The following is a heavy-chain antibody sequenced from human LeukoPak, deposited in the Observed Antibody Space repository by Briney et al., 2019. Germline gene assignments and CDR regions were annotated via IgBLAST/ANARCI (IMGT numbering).Heavy chain of an antibody. J-gene: IGHJ4*02. CDR1: GFTFSSYG. Sequence: GGSLRLSCAASGFTFSSYGMHWVRLAPGKGLECVAVIWYDGSNKYYADSVKGRFTISRDNSKNTLYLQMNSLRAEDTAVYYCAKATRFLERLLFAFDYWGQGTLVTVSS. V-gene: IGHV3-33*06. CDR3: AKATRFLERLLFAFDY. CDR2: IWYDGSNK. D-gene: IGHD3-3*01.